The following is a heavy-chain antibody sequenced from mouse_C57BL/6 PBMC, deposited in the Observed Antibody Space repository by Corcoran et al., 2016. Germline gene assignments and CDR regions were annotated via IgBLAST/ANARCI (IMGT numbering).Heavy chain of an antibody. J-gene: IGHJ4*01. D-gene: IGHD2-3*01. CDR3: ERSRDGYTSYYAMDY. V-gene: IGHV1-26*01. CDR1: GYTFTDYY. CDR2: INPNNGGT. Sequence: EVQLQQSGPELVKPGASVKISCKASGYTFTDYYMNWVKQSHGKSLEWIGDINPNNGGTSYNQKFKGKATLTVDKSSSTAYLELRSLTSEDSAVYYCERSRDGYTSYYAMDYWGQGTSVTVSS.